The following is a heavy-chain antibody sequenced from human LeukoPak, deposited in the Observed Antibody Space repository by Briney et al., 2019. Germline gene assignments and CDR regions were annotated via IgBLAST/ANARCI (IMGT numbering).Heavy chain of an antibody. Sequence: SETLSLTCTVSGGSISSSSYYWGWIRQPPGKGLGWIGTIYYSGSTYYSPSLKSRVTISVDTSKNQFSLKLSSVTAADTAVYYCARRLALGTYDYWGQGTLATVSS. D-gene: IGHD1-26*01. CDR2: IYYSGST. J-gene: IGHJ4*02. CDR3: ARRLALGTYDY. CDR1: GGSISSSSYY. V-gene: IGHV4-39*01.